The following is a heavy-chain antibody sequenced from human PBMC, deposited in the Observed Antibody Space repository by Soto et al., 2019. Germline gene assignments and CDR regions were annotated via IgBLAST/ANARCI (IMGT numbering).Heavy chain of an antibody. CDR3: ASGGGYSSGWYALGAFDI. J-gene: IGHJ3*02. V-gene: IGHV4-39*01. CDR2: IYYSGST. CDR1: GGSISSSSYY. Sequence: QLQLQESGPGLVKPSETLSLTCTVSGGSISSSSYYWGWIRQPPGKGLEWIGSIYYSGSTYYNPSLKGRVTISVDTSKNQFSLKLSSVTAADTAVYYCASGGGYSSGWYALGAFDIWGQGTTVTVSS. D-gene: IGHD6-19*01.